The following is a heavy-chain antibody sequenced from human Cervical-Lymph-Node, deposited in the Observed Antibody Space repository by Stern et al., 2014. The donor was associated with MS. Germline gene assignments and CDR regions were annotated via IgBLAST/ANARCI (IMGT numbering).Heavy chain of an antibody. D-gene: IGHD3-22*01. CDR3: ARGQYYYDSSGFGGY. CDR1: GYTFTSYY. J-gene: IGHJ4*02. V-gene: IGHV1-46*01. Sequence: QVQLVQSGAELKKPGASVKVSCKASGYTFTSYYMHWVRQAPGQGLEWMGIITPNGGSTSYAQKFQGRVTMTRDTSTSTVYMELSSLRSEDTAVYYCARGQYYYDSSGFGGYWGQGTLVTVSS. CDR2: ITPNGGST.